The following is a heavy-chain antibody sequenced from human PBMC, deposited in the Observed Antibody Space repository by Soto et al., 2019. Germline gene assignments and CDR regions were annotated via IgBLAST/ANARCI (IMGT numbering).Heavy chain of an antibody. D-gene: IGHD6-6*01. CDR2: ISGSGGST. CDR1: GFTFSSYA. CDR3: AKYSSSIAALGYGMDV. Sequence: GGSLRLSCAASGFTFSSYAMSWVRQAPGKGLKWVSAISGSGGSTYYADSVKGRFTISRDNSKNTLYLQMNSLRAEDTAVYYCAKYSSSIAALGYGMDVWGQGTTVTVSS. V-gene: IGHV3-23*01. J-gene: IGHJ6*02.